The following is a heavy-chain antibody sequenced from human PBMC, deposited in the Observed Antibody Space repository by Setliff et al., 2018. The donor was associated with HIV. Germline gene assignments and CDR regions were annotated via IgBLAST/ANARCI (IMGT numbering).Heavy chain of an antibody. V-gene: IGHV4-31*02. CDR3: ARGTAERSAVRGLAIAFDI. D-gene: IGHD3-10*01. Sequence: SETLSLTCTVSGGSISSGVFYWTWIRQHPGKGLEWIGYIYYTGGTYYKPSLRSPVTMSVDTSKNQFSLNVTSVTAADTAVYYCARGTAERSAVRGLAIAFDIWGQGTMVTVS. J-gene: IGHJ3*02. CDR2: IYYTGGT. CDR1: GGSISSGVFY.